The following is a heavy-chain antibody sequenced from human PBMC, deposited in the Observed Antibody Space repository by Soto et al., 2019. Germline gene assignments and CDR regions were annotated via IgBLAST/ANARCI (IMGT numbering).Heavy chain of an antibody. J-gene: IGHJ6*03. D-gene: IGHD3-3*01. CDR1: GGSFSGYY. CDR2: INHSGST. Sequence: SETLSLTCAVYGGSFSGYYWSWTRQPPGKGLEWIGEINHSGSTNYNPSLKSRVTISVDTSKNQFSLKLSSVTAADTAVYYCARSLRLYYYYYMDVWGKGTTVTVSS. V-gene: IGHV4-34*01. CDR3: ARSLRLYYYYYMDV.